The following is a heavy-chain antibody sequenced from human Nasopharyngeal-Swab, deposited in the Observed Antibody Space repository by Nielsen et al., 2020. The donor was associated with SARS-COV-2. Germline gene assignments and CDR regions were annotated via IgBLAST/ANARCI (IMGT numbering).Heavy chain of an antibody. CDR1: GGTFSSYA. Sequence: SVKVSCKASGGTFSSYAISWVRQAPGQGLEWMGGIIPIFGTANYAQKFQGRVTITADESTSTAYMELSNLRSEDTAVYYCARDRVLDCSSTSCYNGDAFDIWGQGTMVTVSS. J-gene: IGHJ3*02. CDR3: ARDRVLDCSSTSCYNGDAFDI. V-gene: IGHV1-69*13. D-gene: IGHD2-2*02. CDR2: IIPIFGTA.